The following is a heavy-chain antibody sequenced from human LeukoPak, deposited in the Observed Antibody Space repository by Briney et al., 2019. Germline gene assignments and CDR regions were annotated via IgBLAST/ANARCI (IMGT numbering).Heavy chain of an antibody. J-gene: IGHJ4*02. D-gene: IGHD6-19*01. CDR3: AKDEFGGGWYGGSDH. CDR1: GFTFRSYT. Sequence: GGSLRLSCAASGFTFRSYTMSWVRQAPGKGLEWVSAISAAGGDTYYTDSVKGRFTISRDNSKNTLYLQMNSLRVGDTAVYYCAKDEFGGGWYGGSDHWGQGTLVTVSS. V-gene: IGHV3-23*01. CDR2: ISAAGGDT.